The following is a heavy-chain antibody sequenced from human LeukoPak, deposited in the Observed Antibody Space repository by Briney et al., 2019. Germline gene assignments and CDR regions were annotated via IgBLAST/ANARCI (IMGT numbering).Heavy chain of an antibody. CDR2: VYDTGST. J-gene: IGHJ6*02. CDR1: GDSITNYY. CDR3: ARSGTVTNYYYYGMDV. Sequence: SETLSLTCTVSGDSITNYYWSWIRQSPGKRLQWIGYVYDTGSTNYNPSLKSRVSISIDKSKNQFSLKLSSVTAADTAVYYCARSGTVTNYYYYGMDVWGQGTTVTVSS. D-gene: IGHD1-1*01. V-gene: IGHV4-59*08.